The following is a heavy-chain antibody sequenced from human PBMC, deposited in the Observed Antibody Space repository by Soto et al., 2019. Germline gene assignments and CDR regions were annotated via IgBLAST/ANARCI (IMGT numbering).Heavy chain of an antibody. V-gene: IGHV3-23*01. D-gene: IGHD5-18*01. CDR1: GFTFSSYA. CDR3: AKTRITGVVRPSAFDS. CDR2: ISGSGGST. Sequence: GGSLRLSCAASGFTFSSYAMSWVRQAPGKGLEWVSAISGSGGSTYYADSVKGRFTISRDNSKNTLYLQMNSLRAEDTAVYYCAKTRITGVVRPSAFDSWGQGTMVTVSS. J-gene: IGHJ3*02.